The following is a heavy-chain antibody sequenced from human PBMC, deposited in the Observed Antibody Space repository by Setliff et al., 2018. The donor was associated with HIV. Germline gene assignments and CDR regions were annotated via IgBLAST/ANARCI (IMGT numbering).Heavy chain of an antibody. CDR2: IAPSSGGI. J-gene: IGHJ4*02. CDR3: AREFPGGTKGFDY. V-gene: IGHV1-46*01. D-gene: IGHD1-1*01. Sequence: VASVKVSCKASGYTFTSYILHWVRQAAGQGLEWVGRIAPSSGGIHYAQKFQDRVTMTRDTSTSTVYRDLSRLRSEDTAVYYCAREFPGGTKGFDYWGQGTLVTVSS. CDR1: GYTFTSYI.